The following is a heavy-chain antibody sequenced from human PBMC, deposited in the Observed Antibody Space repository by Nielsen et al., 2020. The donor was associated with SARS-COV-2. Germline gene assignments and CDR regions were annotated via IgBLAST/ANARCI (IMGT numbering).Heavy chain of an antibody. CDR2: ISYDGSNK. J-gene: IGHJ6*02. Sequence: GESLKISCAASGFTFSSYAMHWVRQAPGKGLEWVAVISYDGSNKYYADSVKGRFTISRDNSVNTLDLQLNSLRAEDTAVYYCARGGKWELFFYDYGMDLWGQGTTVTVSS. V-gene: IGHV3-30*04. D-gene: IGHD1-26*01. CDR1: GFTFSSYA. CDR3: ARGGKWELFFYDYGMDL.